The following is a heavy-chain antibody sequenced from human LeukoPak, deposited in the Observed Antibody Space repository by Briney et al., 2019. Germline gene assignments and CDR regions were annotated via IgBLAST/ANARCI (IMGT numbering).Heavy chain of an antibody. CDR1: GFTFSSYS. CDR2: ISSSSSYI. D-gene: IGHD3-16*02. CDR3: ARRRDDYVWGSYPMLP. Sequence: GGSLRPSCAASGFTFSSYSMNWVRQAPGKGLEWVSSISSSSSYIYYADSVKGRFTISRDNAKNSLYLQMNSLRAEDTAVYYCARRRDDYVWGSYPMLPWGQGTLVTVSS. J-gene: IGHJ5*02. V-gene: IGHV3-21*01.